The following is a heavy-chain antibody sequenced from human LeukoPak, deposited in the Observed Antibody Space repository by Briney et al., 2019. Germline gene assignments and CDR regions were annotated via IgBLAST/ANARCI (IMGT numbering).Heavy chain of an antibody. V-gene: IGHV3-23*01. CDR1: GFTFSSYW. D-gene: IGHD5-24*01. CDR3: ARWGVGWLQFSDAFDI. Sequence: PGGSLRLSCAASGFTFSSYWMSWVRQAPGKGLEWVSAISRSGGSTNYADSVKGRFTISRDNSKNTVYLQMNSLRAEDTAVYYCARWGVGWLQFSDAFDIWGQGTMVTVSS. J-gene: IGHJ3*02. CDR2: ISRSGGST.